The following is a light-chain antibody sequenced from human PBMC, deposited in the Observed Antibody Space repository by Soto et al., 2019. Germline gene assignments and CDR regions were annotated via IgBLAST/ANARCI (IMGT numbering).Light chain of an antibody. CDR3: QQYYSXPRT. Sequence: DIVMTQSPDSLAVSLGEMATINCKSSQSVLYSSNNKKYFDWYQQKPGQPPKXLIYWASTRESGVPERFSGSGSGTDFTLTISSLQAEDVXXXYCQQYYSXPRTFGQGTKVDI. V-gene: IGKV4-1*01. J-gene: IGKJ1*01. CDR2: WAS. CDR1: QSVLYSSNNKKY.